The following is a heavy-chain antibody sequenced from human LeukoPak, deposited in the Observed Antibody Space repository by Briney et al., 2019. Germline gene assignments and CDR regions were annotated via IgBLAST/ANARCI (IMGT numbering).Heavy chain of an antibody. CDR2: IIPIFGTA. V-gene: IGHV1-69*13. Sequence: SVKVSCKASGGTFSSYAISWVRQAPGQGLEWMGGIIPIFGTANYAQKFQGRVTITADESTSTAYMELSSLRSEDTAAYYCARDPLYSSGWYQLFDYWGQGTLVTVSS. CDR3: ARDPLYSSGWYQLFDY. D-gene: IGHD6-19*01. J-gene: IGHJ4*02. CDR1: GGTFSSYA.